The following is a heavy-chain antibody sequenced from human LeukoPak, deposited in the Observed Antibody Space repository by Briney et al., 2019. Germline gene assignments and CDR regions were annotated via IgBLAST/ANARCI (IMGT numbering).Heavy chain of an antibody. J-gene: IGHJ4*02. D-gene: IGHD3-22*01. V-gene: IGHV4-39*07. Sequence: NPGGSLRLSCAASGFTFSSYGMSWVRQAPGKGLEWIGSIYYSGSTYYNPSLKSRVTISVDTSKNQFSLKLSSVTAADTAVYYCARDRAPYYYDSSGYYDYWGQGTLVTVSS. CDR3: ARDRAPYYYDSSGYYDY. CDR2: IYYSGST. CDR1: GFTFSSYG.